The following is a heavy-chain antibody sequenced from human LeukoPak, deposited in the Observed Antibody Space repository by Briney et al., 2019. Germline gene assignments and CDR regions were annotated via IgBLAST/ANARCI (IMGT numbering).Heavy chain of an antibody. J-gene: IGHJ4*02. V-gene: IGHV3-64*01. Sequence: GGSLRLSCAASGFTFNSYAMHWVRQAPGKGLEYVSAISSNGGSTYYANSVKGRFTISRDNSKNTLYLQMGSLRAEDMAVYYCARALPYTAIDYWGQGTLVTVSS. CDR1: GFTFNSYA. CDR3: ARALPYTAIDY. D-gene: IGHD5-18*01. CDR2: ISSNGGST.